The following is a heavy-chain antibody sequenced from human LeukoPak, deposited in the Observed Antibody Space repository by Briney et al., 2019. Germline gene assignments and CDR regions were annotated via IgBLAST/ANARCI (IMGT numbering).Heavy chain of an antibody. Sequence: SETLSLTCAVSGGSISSGGYSWSWIRQPPGKGLEWIGEVNHSGSTNYNPSLKSRVTISLDTSYQNQFSLRLSSVTAADTAVYYCARGLRGTIVAFEYWGQGTLVTVSS. D-gene: IGHD1-14*01. J-gene: IGHJ4*02. CDR1: GGSISSGGYS. CDR2: VNHSGST. CDR3: ARGLRGTIVAFEY. V-gene: IGHV4-34*01.